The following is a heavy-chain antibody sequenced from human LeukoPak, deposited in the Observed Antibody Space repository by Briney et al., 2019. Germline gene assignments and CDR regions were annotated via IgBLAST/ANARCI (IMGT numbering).Heavy chain of an antibody. Sequence: PGGSLRLSCVASGFTFSSSAMSWVRQAPGRRLEWVTAINGGGSTTYYADSVRGRFVISRDNSKNTLYLQMNSLRAEDSAIYYCANDRPHPRVEPTNFHYWGQGTLITVSS. CDR1: GFTFSSSA. J-gene: IGHJ4*02. D-gene: IGHD1-14*01. CDR3: ANDRPHPRVEPTNFHY. CDR2: INGGGSTT. V-gene: IGHV3-23*01.